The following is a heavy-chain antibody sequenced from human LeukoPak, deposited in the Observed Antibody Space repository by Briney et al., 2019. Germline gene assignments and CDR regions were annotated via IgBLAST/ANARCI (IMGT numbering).Heavy chain of an antibody. CDR1: GFTFSSYA. CDR2: ISGSGGST. Sequence: PGGSLRLSCAASGFTFSSYAMSWVRQAPGKGLEWASAISGSGGSTYYADSVKGRFTISRDNSKNTLYLQMNSLRAEDTAVYYCANLWFGELAATPKLNWFDPWGQGTLVTVSS. D-gene: IGHD3-10*01. J-gene: IGHJ5*02. V-gene: IGHV3-23*01. CDR3: ANLWFGELAATPKLNWFDP.